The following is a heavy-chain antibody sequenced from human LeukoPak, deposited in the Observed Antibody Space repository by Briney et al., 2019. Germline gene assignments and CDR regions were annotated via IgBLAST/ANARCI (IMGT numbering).Heavy chain of an antibody. CDR2: IWYDGSNK. Sequence: GRSLRLSCAASGFTFSSYGMHWVHQAPGKGLEWVAVIWYDGSNKYYADSVKGRFTISRDNSKNTLYLQMNSLRAEDTAVYYCAKGLDYYDSSGFDYWGQGTLVTVSS. D-gene: IGHD3-22*01. CDR3: AKGLDYYDSSGFDY. J-gene: IGHJ4*02. V-gene: IGHV3-33*06. CDR1: GFTFSSYG.